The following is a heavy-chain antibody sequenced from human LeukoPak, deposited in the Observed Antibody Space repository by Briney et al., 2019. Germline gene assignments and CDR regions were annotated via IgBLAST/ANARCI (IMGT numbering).Heavy chain of an antibody. J-gene: IGHJ4*02. CDR1: GFTFSDDY. V-gene: IGHV3-11*04. Sequence: GGSLRLSCAASGFTFSDDYMSWIRQAPGKGLEWVSYISGSSSTIYYADSVKSRFTISRDNAKNSVYLQMNSLRAEDTSVYYCARDLGSYFDYWGQGTLVTVSS. CDR3: ARDLGSYFDY. D-gene: IGHD7-27*01. CDR2: ISGSSSTI.